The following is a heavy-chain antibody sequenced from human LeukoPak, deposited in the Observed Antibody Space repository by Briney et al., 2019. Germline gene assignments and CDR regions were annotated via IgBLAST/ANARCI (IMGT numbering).Heavy chain of an antibody. CDR3: ARGSPPRRNYDSRGYYSYYFDY. V-gene: IGHV1-18*01. J-gene: IGHJ4*02. CDR1: GYTFTSYG. Sequence: ASVKVSCKASGYTFTSYGISWVRQTPGQGLEWMGWISAYNGNTHYAQKLQGRVTMTTDTSTSTVYMELRSLRSDDTAVYYCARGSPPRRNYDSRGYYSYYFDYWGQGTLVTVSS. D-gene: IGHD3-22*01. CDR2: ISAYNGNT.